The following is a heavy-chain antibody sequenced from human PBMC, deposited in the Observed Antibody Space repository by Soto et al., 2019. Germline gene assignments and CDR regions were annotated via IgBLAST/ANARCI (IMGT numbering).Heavy chain of an antibody. CDR2: IYYSGST. V-gene: IGHV4-59*08. CDR1: GGSISSYY. Sequence: PSETLSLTCTVSGGSISSYYWSWIRQPPGKGLEWIGYIYYSGSTNYNPSLKSRVTISVDTSKNQFSLKLSSVTAADTAVYYCARPKSSGWSRDAFDFWGQGTMVTVSS. D-gene: IGHD6-19*01. J-gene: IGHJ3*01. CDR3: ARPKSSGWSRDAFDF.